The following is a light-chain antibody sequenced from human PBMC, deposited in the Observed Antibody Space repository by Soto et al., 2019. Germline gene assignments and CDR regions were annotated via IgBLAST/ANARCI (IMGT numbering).Light chain of an antibody. CDR2: GAS. Sequence: DTVLTQSPDTLSLSPGERATLSCRASQSVSSNLAWYQQKPGQAPRLLIYGASTRATGIPARFSGSGSGTDFTLTIGSLEPEDFAVYYCQQRSNWPPWTFGQGTKADIK. V-gene: IGKV3-11*01. J-gene: IGKJ1*01. CDR3: QQRSNWPPWT. CDR1: QSVSSN.